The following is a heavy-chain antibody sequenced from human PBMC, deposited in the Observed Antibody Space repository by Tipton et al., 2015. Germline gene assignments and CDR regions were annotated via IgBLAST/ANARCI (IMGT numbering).Heavy chain of an antibody. CDR1: GDSISSGGYY. CDR2: SYYSGST. Sequence: TLSLTCTVSGDSISSGGYYWSWSRQHPGKGLEWLGYSYYSGSTSYNPSLKSRLTISVDMSKNQFSLKLSSVTAADTAVYYCARVPFDYFDYWGQGILVTVSS. CDR3: ARVPFDYFDY. V-gene: IGHV4-31*03. J-gene: IGHJ4*02.